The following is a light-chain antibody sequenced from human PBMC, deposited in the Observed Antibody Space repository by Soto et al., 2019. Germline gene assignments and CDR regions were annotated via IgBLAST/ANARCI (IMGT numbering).Light chain of an antibody. CDR3: QHYNSYSEA. CDR1: QSVLYSSNNKNY. V-gene: IGKV4-1*01. J-gene: IGKJ1*01. Sequence: VMTQSPNSLALSLVESATINCKSIQSVLYSSNNKNYLAWYQQKPGQPPKLLIYWASTRESGVPDRFSGSGSGTDFTLTISSLQPDDFATYYCQHYNSYSEAFGQGTKVDIK. CDR2: WAS.